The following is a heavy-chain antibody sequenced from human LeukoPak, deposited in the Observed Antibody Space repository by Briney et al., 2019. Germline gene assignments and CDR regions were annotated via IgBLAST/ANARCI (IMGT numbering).Heavy chain of an antibody. Sequence: PSETLSLTCTVSGGSISSSSYYWGWIRQPAGRGLEWIGRIHASGSTRYNPSLKSRVTMSVDTSKNQFSLKLTSVTAADTALYFCARGMSAAYDYNWFDSWGQGTLVTVSS. CDR1: GGSISSSSYY. CDR2: IHASGST. D-gene: IGHD5-12*01. V-gene: IGHV4-61*02. CDR3: ARGMSAAYDYNWFDS. J-gene: IGHJ5*01.